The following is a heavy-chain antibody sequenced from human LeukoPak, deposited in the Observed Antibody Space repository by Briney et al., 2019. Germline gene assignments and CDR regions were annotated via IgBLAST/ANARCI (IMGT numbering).Heavy chain of an antibody. CDR3: AREHQRTARPFDY. Sequence: PSETLSLTCTVSGGSISSSSYYWGWIRQPPGKGLEWIGSIYYSGSTYYNPSLKSRVTISVDTSKNQFSLKLSSVTAADTAVYYCAREHQRTARPFDYWGQGTLVTVSS. CDR1: GGSISSSSYY. J-gene: IGHJ4*02. D-gene: IGHD6-6*01. CDR2: IYYSGST. V-gene: IGHV4-39*02.